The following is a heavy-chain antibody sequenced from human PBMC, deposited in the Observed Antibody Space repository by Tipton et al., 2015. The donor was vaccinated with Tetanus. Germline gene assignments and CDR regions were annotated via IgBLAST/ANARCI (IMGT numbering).Heavy chain of an antibody. Sequence: SLRLSCAASGFDFRNYDMHWVRQAPGKGLEWVSLIGFRGNTHYADSVKGRFTISRDNSRNSLYLQMSSLRDDDTAMYYCVRDDSGRGFDYWGKGTLVTVSS. CDR3: VRDDSGRGFDY. V-gene: IGHV3-13*01. CDR1: GFDFRNYD. CDR2: IGFRGNT. J-gene: IGHJ4*02. D-gene: IGHD3-10*01.